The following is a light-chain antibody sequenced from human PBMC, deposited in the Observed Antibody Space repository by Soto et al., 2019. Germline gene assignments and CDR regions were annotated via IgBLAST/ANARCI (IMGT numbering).Light chain of an antibody. CDR3: QQRSNWPPWT. V-gene: IGKV3-11*01. CDR1: QSVSSY. J-gene: IGKJ1*01. CDR2: DAS. Sequence: PGERATLSCRASQSVSSYLAWYQQKPGQAPRLLIYDASNRATGIPARFSGSGSGTDYTLTISSLEPEDFAVYYCQQRSNWPPWTFGQGTKVDIK.